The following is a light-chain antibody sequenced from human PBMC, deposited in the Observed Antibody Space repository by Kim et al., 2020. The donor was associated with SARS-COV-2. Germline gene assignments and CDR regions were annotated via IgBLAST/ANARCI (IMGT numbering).Light chain of an antibody. J-gene: IGKJ4*01. CDR2: GAS. V-gene: IGKV1-39*01. CDR3: QQSDSTPLT. CDR1: QSISSY. Sequence: DIQMTQSPSSLSASVVDRVTITCRASQSISSYLNWHQQKPGKAPNLLIYGASNLQSGVPPRFSGSGSGTDFTLTISSLQAEDFATYYCQQSDSTPLTFGGGTKVDIK.